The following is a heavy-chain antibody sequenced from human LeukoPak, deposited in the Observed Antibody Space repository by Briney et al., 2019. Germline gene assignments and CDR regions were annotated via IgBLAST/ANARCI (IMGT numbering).Heavy chain of an antibody. CDR1: GFTFSSYA. Sequence: GGSLRLSCAASGFTFSSYAMSWVRQAPGKGLEWVSAISGSGGSTYYADSVKGRFTISRDNSKNTLYLQMNSLRAEDTAVYYCAKDRACGQWNCQGSDYWGQGTLVTVSS. CDR3: AKDRACGQWNCQGSDY. CDR2: ISGSGGST. V-gene: IGHV3-23*01. D-gene: IGHD1-7*01. J-gene: IGHJ4*02.